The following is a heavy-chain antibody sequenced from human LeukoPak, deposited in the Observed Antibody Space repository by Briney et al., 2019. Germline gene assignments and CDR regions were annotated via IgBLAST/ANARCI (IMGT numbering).Heavy chain of an antibody. V-gene: IGHV4-39*02. Sequence: SETLSLTCTVSGGSIRSGSHYWAWIRQPPGKGLEGIGSIYYSGSTYYNPSLENRVTIVINTSKNHFSLKLSSLSAADTSVYYCAKRDDSGGNLVDLWGQGTLVTVS. CDR3: AKRDDSGGNLVDL. D-gene: IGHD3-22*01. CDR1: GGSIRSGSHY. J-gene: IGHJ4*02. CDR2: IYYSGST.